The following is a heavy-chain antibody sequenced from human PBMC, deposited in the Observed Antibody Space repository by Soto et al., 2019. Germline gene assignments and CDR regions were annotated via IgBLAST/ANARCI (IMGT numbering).Heavy chain of an antibody. V-gene: IGHV4-61*01. Sequence: QVQLQESGPGLVKPSETLSVTCSVSGASVSSGSHYWSWIRQSPGKGLEWIGFIYYSGSTNYNPSLKSRVTIPVDTSKNLFSLKVSSVTAADTAVYFCARDPLAYSSSHFFDQWGQGTLVTVSS. CDR2: IYYSGST. CDR1: GASVSSGSHY. D-gene: IGHD6-6*01. J-gene: IGHJ4*02. CDR3: ARDPLAYSSSHFFDQ.